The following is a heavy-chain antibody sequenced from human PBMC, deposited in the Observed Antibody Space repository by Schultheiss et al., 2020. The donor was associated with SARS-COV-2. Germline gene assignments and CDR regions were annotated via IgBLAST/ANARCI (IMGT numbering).Heavy chain of an antibody. CDR2: IYTSGST. V-gene: IGHV4-4*07. Sequence: SETLSLTCTVSGGSISSYYWSWIRQPAGKGLEWIGRIYTSGSTNYNPSLKSRVTMSVDTSKNQFSLKLSSVTAADTAVYYCARGHIGYCSSTSCPAWSWGQGTLVTVSS. CDR3: ARGHIGYCSSTSCPAWS. CDR1: GGSISSYY. J-gene: IGHJ5*02. D-gene: IGHD2-2*01.